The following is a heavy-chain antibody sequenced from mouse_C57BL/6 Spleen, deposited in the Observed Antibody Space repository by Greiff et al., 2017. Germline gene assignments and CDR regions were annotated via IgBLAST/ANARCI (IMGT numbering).Heavy chain of an antibody. V-gene: IGHV3-1*01. CDR2: ISYSGST. J-gene: IGHJ2*01. Sequence: VQLKESGPGMVKPSQSLSLTCTVTGYSITSGYDWHWIRHFPGNKLEWMGYISYSGSTNYNPSLKSRISITHDTSKNHFFLKLNSVTTEDTATYYCARGLLTGFDYWGQGTTLTVSS. D-gene: IGHD4-1*01. CDR1: GYSITSGYD. CDR3: ARGLLTGFDY.